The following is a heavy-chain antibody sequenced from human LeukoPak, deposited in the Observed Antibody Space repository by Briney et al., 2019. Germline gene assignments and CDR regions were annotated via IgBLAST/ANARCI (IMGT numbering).Heavy chain of an antibody. Sequence: GGSLRLSCAASGFTFDDYAMHWVRQAPGKGLEWVSGISWNSGSIGYADSVKGRFTISRDNAKNSLYLQMNSLRAEDTALYYCAKDSGYYDSRGYFDYWGQGTLVTVSS. V-gene: IGHV3-9*01. CDR1: GFTFDDYA. CDR2: ISWNSGSI. CDR3: AKDSGYYDSRGYFDY. J-gene: IGHJ4*02. D-gene: IGHD3-22*01.